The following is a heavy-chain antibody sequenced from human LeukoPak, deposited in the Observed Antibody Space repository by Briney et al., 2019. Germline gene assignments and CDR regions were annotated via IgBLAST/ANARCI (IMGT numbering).Heavy chain of an antibody. CDR2: IYYSGST. CDR1: GGSISSYY. Sequence: PSETLSLTCTVSGGSISSYYWSWIRRPPGKGLEWIGYIYYSGSTNYNPSLKSRVTISVDTSKNQFSLKLSSVTAADTAVYYCARGENSYGSDYWGQGTLVTVSS. CDR3: ARGENSYGSDY. D-gene: IGHD5-18*01. J-gene: IGHJ4*02. V-gene: IGHV4-59*01.